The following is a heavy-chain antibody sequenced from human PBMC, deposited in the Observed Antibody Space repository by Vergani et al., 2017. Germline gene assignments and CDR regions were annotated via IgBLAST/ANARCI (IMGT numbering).Heavy chain of an antibody. V-gene: IGHV3-30*18. J-gene: IGHJ4*02. CDR3: AKAGRGYSYGNFDY. Sequence: QVQLVESGGGVVQPGRSLRLSCAASGFTFISYGMHWVRQAPGKGLEWVAVISYDGSNKYYADSVKGRFTISRDNSKNTLYLQMNSLRAEDTAVYYCAKAGRGYSYGNFDYWGQGTLVTVSS. CDR2: ISYDGSNK. D-gene: IGHD5-18*01. CDR1: GFTFISYG.